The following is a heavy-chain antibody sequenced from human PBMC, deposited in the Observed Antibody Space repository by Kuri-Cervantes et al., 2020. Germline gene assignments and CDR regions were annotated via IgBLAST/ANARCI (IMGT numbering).Heavy chain of an antibody. V-gene: IGHV3-23*01. D-gene: IGHD4-17*01. CDR3: AKGDYGDYVLRDAFDI. J-gene: IGHJ3*02. CDR1: GFTFSSYA. Sequence: LSLTCAASGFTFSSYAMSWVRQAPGKGLEWVSAISGSGGSTYYADSVKGRFTISRDNSKNTLYLQMNSLRAEDTAVYYCAKGDYGDYVLRDAFDIWGQGTMVTVSS. CDR2: ISGSGGST.